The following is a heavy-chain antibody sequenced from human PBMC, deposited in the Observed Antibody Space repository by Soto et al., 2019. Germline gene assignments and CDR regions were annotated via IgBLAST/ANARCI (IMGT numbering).Heavy chain of an antibody. CDR1: GYTFTSYY. D-gene: IGHD3-10*01. CDR2: INPSGGST. Sequence: ASVKVSCKASGYTFTSYYMHWVRQAPGQGLEWMGIINPSGGSTSYAQKFQGRVTMTSDTSTSTVYMELSSLRSEDTAVYYCARDFKYYYGSGSYRNWSDTWGQGTLVTVSS. CDR3: ARDFKYYYGSGSYRNWSDT. V-gene: IGHV1-46*01. J-gene: IGHJ5*02.